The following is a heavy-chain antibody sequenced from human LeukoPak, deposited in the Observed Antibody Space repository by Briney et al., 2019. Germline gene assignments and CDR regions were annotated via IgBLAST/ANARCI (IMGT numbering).Heavy chain of an antibody. CDR2: TYYRSKWYN. CDR1: GDSVSSNSAA. V-gene: IGHV6-1*01. D-gene: IGHD6-13*01. CDR3: AREPRYSSSWYPRNAFDI. Sequence: SQTLSLTCAISGDSVSSNSAAWNWIRQSPSRGLEWLGRTYYRSKWYNDYAVSVKSRITINPDTSKNQFSLQLNSVTPEDTAVYYCAREPRYSSSWYPRNAFDIWGQGTMVTVSS. J-gene: IGHJ3*02.